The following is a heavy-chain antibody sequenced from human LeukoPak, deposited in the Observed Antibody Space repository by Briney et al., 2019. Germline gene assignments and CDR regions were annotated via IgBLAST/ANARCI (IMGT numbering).Heavy chain of an antibody. CDR1: GYTFTSYG. CDR3: ARTTGITGTTPLDY. Sequence: GASVKVSCKASGYTFTSYGISWVRQAPGQGLEWMGWVSAYNGNTSYAQKLQGRVTMTTDTSTSTAYMELRSLRSDDTAVYYCARTTGITGTTPLDYWGQGTLVTVSS. CDR2: VSAYNGNT. V-gene: IGHV1-18*01. J-gene: IGHJ4*02. D-gene: IGHD1-7*01.